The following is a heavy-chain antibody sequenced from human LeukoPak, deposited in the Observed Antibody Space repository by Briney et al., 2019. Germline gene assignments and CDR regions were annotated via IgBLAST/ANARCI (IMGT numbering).Heavy chain of an antibody. CDR3: ARVHYDFWSGYYFGLDY. D-gene: IGHD3-3*01. J-gene: IGHJ4*02. CDR1: GYTFTGYY. Sequence: GASVKVSCKASGYTFTGYYMHWVRQAPGQGLEWMGWINPNSGGTNYAQKLQGRVTMTTDTSTSTAYMELRSLRSDDTAVYYCARVHYDFWSGYYFGLDYWGQGTLVTVSS. CDR2: INPNSGGT. V-gene: IGHV1-2*02.